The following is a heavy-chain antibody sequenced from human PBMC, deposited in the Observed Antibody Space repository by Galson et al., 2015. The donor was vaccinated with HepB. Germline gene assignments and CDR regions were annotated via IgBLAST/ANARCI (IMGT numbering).Heavy chain of an antibody. J-gene: IGHJ4*02. D-gene: IGHD1-7*01. CDR3: ASSPSPYITGTISYFDY. CDR1: GGTFSSYA. V-gene: IGHV1-69*13. CDR2: IIPIFGTA. Sequence: SVKVSCKASGGTFSSYAISWVRQAPGQGLEWMGGIIPIFGTANYAQKFQGRVTITADESTSTAYMELSSLRSEDTAVYYCASSPSPYITGTISYFDYWGQGTLVTVSS.